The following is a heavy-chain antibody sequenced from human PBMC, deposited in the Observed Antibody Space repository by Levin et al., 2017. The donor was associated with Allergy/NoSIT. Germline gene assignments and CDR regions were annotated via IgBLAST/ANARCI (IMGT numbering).Heavy chain of an antibody. D-gene: IGHD2-2*01. CDR3: ARFVVTPISYFYMDV. CDR1: GYTFKNYG. Sequence: ASVKVSCKASGYTFKNYGISWVRQAPGQGLEWMGWISTHNGNTNYAQSFQGRVTMTTDTSTSTADMELRSLISDDTAVYYCARFVVTPISYFYMDVWGKGTTVTVSS. J-gene: IGHJ6*03. V-gene: IGHV1-18*01. CDR2: ISTHNGNT.